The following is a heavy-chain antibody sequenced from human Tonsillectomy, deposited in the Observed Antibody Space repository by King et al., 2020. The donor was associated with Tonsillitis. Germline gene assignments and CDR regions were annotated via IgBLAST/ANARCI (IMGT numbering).Heavy chain of an antibody. V-gene: IGHV3-23*04. J-gene: IGHJ4*02. D-gene: IGHD2-15*01. Sequence: VQLVESGGGLVQPGGSLRLSCAASGFTFSSYAMSWVRQAPGKGLEWVSTITGSGGSTYYADSVKGRFTISSDNSKSTLYLQMNSLRAEDTAVYSCASQCSSLDYWGQGTLVTVSS. CDR2: ITGSGGST. CDR3: ASQCSSLDY. CDR1: GFTFSSYA.